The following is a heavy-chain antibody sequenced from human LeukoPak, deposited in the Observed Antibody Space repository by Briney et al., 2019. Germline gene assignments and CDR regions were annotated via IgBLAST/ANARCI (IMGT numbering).Heavy chain of an antibody. Sequence: GGSLRLSCAASGFTFTSYSFNWVRQAPGKGLEWVSYISSSSITIYYADSVKGRFTISRDNAKNSLYLQMNTLRAEDTAVYYCARDDRNQWFSDLWGRGTLVTVSS. D-gene: IGHD3-22*01. CDR2: ISSSSITI. CDR3: ARDDRNQWFSDL. V-gene: IGHV3-48*01. J-gene: IGHJ2*01. CDR1: GFTFTSYS.